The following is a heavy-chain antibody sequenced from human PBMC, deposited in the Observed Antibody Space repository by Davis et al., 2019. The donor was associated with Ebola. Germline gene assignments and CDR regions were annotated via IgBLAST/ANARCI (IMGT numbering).Heavy chain of an antibody. Sequence: GESLKISCAASGFTFSGSAMHWVRQASGKGLEWVGRIRSKANSYATAYAASVKGRFTISRDDSKNTAYLQMNSLKTEDTAVYYCTSTIFGVVSYFDYWGQGTLVTVSS. CDR1: GFTFSGSA. D-gene: IGHD3-3*01. CDR3: TSTIFGVVSYFDY. J-gene: IGHJ4*02. V-gene: IGHV3-73*01. CDR2: IRSKANSYAT.